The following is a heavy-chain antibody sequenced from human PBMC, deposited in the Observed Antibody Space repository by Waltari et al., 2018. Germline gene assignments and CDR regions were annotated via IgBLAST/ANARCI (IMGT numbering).Heavy chain of an antibody. Sequence: QLQLQESGPGLVKPSETLSLTCTVSGGSISSSSYYWGWIRQPPGKGLEWIGSSYYSGTTYYNPSLKSRVTISVDTSKNQFSLKLSSVTAADTAVYFCARHVSAFLEWLLPFYFDYWGQGTLVTVSS. CDR1: GGSISSSSYY. CDR2: SYYSGTT. V-gene: IGHV4-39*01. J-gene: IGHJ4*02. CDR3: ARHVSAFLEWLLPFYFDY. D-gene: IGHD3-3*02.